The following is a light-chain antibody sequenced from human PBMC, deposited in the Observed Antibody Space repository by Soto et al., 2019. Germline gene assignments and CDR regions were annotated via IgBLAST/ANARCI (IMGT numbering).Light chain of an antibody. CDR1: ESISSNC. CDR3: QQYGSSRT. J-gene: IGKJ1*01. CDR2: SAS. Sequence: EIVLTQSPGTLFLSPGERATLSCRASESISSNCLAWYQQKPGQAPRLLIYSASIRATGIPDRFSGSGSGTDFTLTISRLEPEDFAVYYCQQYGSSRTFGQGTKLEIK. V-gene: IGKV3-20*01.